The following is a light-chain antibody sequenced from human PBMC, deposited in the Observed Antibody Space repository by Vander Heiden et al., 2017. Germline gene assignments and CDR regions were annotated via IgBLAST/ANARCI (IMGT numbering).Light chain of an antibody. CDR3: QQRSSWPRT. V-gene: IGKV3-11*01. CDR1: QGVSRY. CDR2: DAS. Sequence: EIVLTQSPATLSLSPGERATLSCRASQGVSRYLAWFQQKPGQAPRLLIYDASNRATGIPARFSGSGSGTAFTLTISSLEPEDFAVYYCQQRSSWPRTFGQGTKVELK. J-gene: IGKJ1*01.